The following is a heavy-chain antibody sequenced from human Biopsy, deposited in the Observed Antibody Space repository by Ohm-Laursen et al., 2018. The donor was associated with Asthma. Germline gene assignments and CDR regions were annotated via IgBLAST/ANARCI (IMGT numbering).Heavy chain of an antibody. V-gene: IGHV3-9*01. CDR3: TKVRSDWVITESFDY. Sequence: SLRLSCTASGFKFDEYTMHWVRQAPGKGLEWVSGISWNSATIGYADSVEGRFTISRDNAKNSVFLHMDSLRPEDTAFYYCTKVRSDWVITESFDYWGQGVLVTVSS. D-gene: IGHD3-22*01. CDR1: GFKFDEYT. J-gene: IGHJ4*02. CDR2: ISWNSATI.